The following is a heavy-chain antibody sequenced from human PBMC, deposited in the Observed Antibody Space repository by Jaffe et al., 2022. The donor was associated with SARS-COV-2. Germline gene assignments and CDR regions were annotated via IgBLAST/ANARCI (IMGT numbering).Heavy chain of an antibody. D-gene: IGHD3-10*01. CDR3: ARNAGSGTHSRWFDP. J-gene: IGHJ5*02. V-gene: IGHV3-20*01. CDR2: IDWNGDSP. CDR1: GFTFDYYG. Sequence: EVQLVESGGGVVRPGGSLRLSCAASGFTFDYYGMTWVRQVPGKGLEWVAAIDWNGDSPSYADSVKGRFTISRDNAKTSLFLQMNSLRAEDTAFYHCARNAGSGTHSRWFDPWGQGTLVTVSS.